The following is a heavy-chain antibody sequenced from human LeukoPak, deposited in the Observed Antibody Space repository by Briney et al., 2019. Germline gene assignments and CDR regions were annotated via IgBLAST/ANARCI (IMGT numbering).Heavy chain of an antibody. V-gene: IGHV4-30-4*08. CDR2: IYYSGST. Sequence: SQTLSLTCTVSGGSISSGDYYWSWIRQPPGKGLEWIGYIYYSGSTYYNPFLKSRVTISVDTSKNQFSLKLSSVTAADTAVYYCAGNLVATSSIDYWGQGTLVTVSS. CDR3: AGNLVATSSIDY. J-gene: IGHJ4*02. CDR1: GGSISSGDYY. D-gene: IGHD5-12*01.